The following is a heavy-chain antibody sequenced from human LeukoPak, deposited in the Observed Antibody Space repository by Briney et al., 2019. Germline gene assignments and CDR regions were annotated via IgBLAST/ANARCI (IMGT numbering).Heavy chain of an antibody. V-gene: IGHV4-38-2*01. CDR1: GYSISSGYY. J-gene: IGHJ4*02. CDR2: IYHSGST. D-gene: IGHD2-8*01. Sequence: SETLSLTCAVSGYSISSGYYWGWIRQPPGKGLEWIGSIYHSGSTYYNPSLKSRVTISVDTSKNQFSLKLSSVTAADMAVYYCARLVLMVYAIRELGKFDYWGQGTLVTVSS. CDR3: ARLVLMVYAIRELGKFDY.